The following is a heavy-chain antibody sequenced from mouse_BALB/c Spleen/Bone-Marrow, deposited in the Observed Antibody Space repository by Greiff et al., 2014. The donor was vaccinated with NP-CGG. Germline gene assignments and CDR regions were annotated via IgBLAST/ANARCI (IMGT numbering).Heavy chain of an antibody. Sequence: QVQLQQSGPELVKPGASVKISCKASGYAFSSSWMNWVKQRPGQGLEWIGRIFPGDGDTYYNGKFKGKATLTADKSSSTAYMQLSSLTSVVSAVYFCARSDGYRAMDYWGQGTSVTVSS. D-gene: IGHD2-3*01. CDR2: IFPGDGDT. CDR1: GYAFSSSW. CDR3: ARSDGYRAMDY. J-gene: IGHJ4*01. V-gene: IGHV1-82*01.